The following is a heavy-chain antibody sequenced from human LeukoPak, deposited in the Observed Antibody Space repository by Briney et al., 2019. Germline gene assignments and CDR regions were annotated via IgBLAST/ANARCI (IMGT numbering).Heavy chain of an antibody. V-gene: IGHV5-51*01. D-gene: IGHD3-22*01. Sequence: KFGESLKISCKGSGYSFTSYWIGWARQMPGKGLEWMGIIYPGDSDTRYSPSFQGQVTISADKSISTAYLQWSSLKASDTAMYYCARLYYYDSSGHPNIDYWGQGTLVTVSS. CDR1: GYSFTSYW. CDR2: IYPGDSDT. CDR3: ARLYYYDSSGHPNIDY. J-gene: IGHJ4*02.